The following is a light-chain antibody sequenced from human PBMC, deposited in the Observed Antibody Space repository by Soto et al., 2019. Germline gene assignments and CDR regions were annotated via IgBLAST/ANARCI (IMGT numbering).Light chain of an antibody. J-gene: IGLJ1*01. CDR1: NSVVGSYDY. CDR2: EVS. Sequence: QSVLTQPASVSGTPGQSITISRTGTNSVVGSYDYVSWYQQHPDKAPKLMIYEVSNRPSGVSNRFSGSKSVNTATLTISGLQADDEADYYCSSYTSSSTRGFGTGTKVTVL. CDR3: SSYTSSSTRG. V-gene: IGLV2-14*03.